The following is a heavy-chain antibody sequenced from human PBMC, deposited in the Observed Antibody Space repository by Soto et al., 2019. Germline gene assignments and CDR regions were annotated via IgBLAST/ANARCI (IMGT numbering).Heavy chain of an antibody. D-gene: IGHD2-15*01. Sequence: GASVKVSCKASGYTFTNFFIHWVRQAPGQGLEWVGIVNPSGGATTYPQKFQGRVTMTRDTSTSTVYMDVSSLRFDDTAVYYCARSHCSGGSCYLGAFDIWGQGTMVTVSS. CDR2: VNPSGGAT. J-gene: IGHJ3*02. V-gene: IGHV1-46*01. CDR1: GYTFTNFF. CDR3: ARSHCSGGSCYLGAFDI.